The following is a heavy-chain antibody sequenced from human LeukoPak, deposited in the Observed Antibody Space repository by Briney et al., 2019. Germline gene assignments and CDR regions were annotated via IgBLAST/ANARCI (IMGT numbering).Heavy chain of an antibody. CDR1: GFTFSSYA. CDR3: ANYYYDKSGYKN. CDR2: ISGSGGST. V-gene: IGHV3-23*01. D-gene: IGHD3-22*01. J-gene: IGHJ4*02. Sequence: GGSLRLSCAASGFTFSSYAMSWVRQAPGKGLEWVSAISGSGGSTYYADSVKGRATISRDNSKNVLYLQVNSLRAEDTAVFYCANYYYDKSGYKNWGQGTLVTVSS.